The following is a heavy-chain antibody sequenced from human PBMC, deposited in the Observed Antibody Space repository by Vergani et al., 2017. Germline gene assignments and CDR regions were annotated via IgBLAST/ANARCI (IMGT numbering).Heavy chain of an antibody. D-gene: IGHD4-17*01. CDR2: IYYSGST. J-gene: IGHJ3*02. CDR1: GGSISSYY. Sequence: VQLQESGPGLVKPSETLSLTCTVSGGSISSYYWSWIRQPPGKGLEWIGYIYYSGSTNYNPSLKSRVTISVDTSKNQFSLKLSSVTAADTAVYYCARAPNYGDFRDAFDIWGQGTMVTVSS. V-gene: IGHV4-59*01. CDR3: ARAPNYGDFRDAFDI.